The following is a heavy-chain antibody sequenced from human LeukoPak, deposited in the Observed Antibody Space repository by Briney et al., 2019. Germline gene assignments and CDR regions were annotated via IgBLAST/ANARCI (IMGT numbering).Heavy chain of an antibody. D-gene: IGHD6-13*01. Sequence: SETLSLTCTVSGGSISSYYWSWIRQPAGKGLEWIGRIYTSGSTNYNPSLKSRVTMSVDTSKNQFSLKLSSVTAADTVVYYCARDLSEAAAGRFDPWGQGTLVTVSS. CDR2: IYTSGST. CDR1: GGSISSYY. V-gene: IGHV4-4*07. CDR3: ARDLSEAAAGRFDP. J-gene: IGHJ5*02.